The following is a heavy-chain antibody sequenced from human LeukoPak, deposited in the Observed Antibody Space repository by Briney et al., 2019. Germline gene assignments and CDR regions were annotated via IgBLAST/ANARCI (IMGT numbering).Heavy chain of an antibody. CDR1: GYTFTGYY. V-gene: IGHV1-2*02. D-gene: IGHD3-22*01. CDR2: INPNSGGT. CDR3: ARGTPAPWYYYDSSGYSTPDY. Sequence: ASVTVSCKASGYTFTGYYMHWVRQAPGQGLEWMGWINPNSGGTNYAQKFQGRVTMTRDTSISTAHMELSRLRSDDTAVYYCARGTPAPWYYYDSSGYSTPDYWGQGTLVTVSS. J-gene: IGHJ4*02.